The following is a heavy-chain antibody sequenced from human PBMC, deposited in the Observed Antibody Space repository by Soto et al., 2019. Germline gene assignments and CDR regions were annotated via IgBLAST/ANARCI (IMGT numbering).Heavy chain of an antibody. CDR1: GESFSGYY. CDR2: INRSRST. Sequence: ETLSLTCAVYGESFSGYYWSWIRQPPGKGLEWIGEINRSRSTNHNPSLKSRVTISVDTSKNQFSLKLNSVTAADTAVYYCARGWVGTGSHYFRFWGQGTLVTVSS. J-gene: IGHJ4*02. D-gene: IGHD3-9*01. CDR3: ARGWVGTGSHYFRF. V-gene: IGHV4-34*01.